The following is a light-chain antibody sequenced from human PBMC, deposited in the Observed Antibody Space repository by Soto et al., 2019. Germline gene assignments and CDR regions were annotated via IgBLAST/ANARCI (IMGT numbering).Light chain of an antibody. J-gene: IGKJ5*01. V-gene: IGKV1-17*03. Sequence: DIQMTQSPSAMSASVGDRVTITCRASQDISNYLAWFQQKPGKGPKRLIYAASSLQSGVPSRFSGSGSGTEFTLTISRLEPEDFAVYFCQQYAGPPTTFGQGTRLEI. CDR1: QDISNY. CDR3: QQYAGPPTT. CDR2: AAS.